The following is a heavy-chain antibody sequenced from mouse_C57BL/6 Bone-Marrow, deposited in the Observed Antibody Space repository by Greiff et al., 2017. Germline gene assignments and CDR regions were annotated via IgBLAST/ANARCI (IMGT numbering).Heavy chain of an antibody. CDR3: ARERTTVVADWYFDV. Sequence: EVQLQESGPGLVKPSQSLSLTCSVTGYSITSGYYWNWIRQFPGNKLEWMGSISYDGSNNYNPTLKNRISITRDTSKHQFFLKLNSVTTEDTATYYCARERTTVVADWYFDVWGTGTTVTVSS. J-gene: IGHJ1*03. CDR2: ISYDGSN. D-gene: IGHD1-1*01. V-gene: IGHV3-6*01. CDR1: GYSITSGYY.